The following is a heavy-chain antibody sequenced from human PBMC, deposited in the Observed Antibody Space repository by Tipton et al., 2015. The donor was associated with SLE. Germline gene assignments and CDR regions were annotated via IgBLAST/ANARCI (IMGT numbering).Heavy chain of an antibody. CDR3: ARIRPGHGDPFDF. V-gene: IGHV4-4*07. CDR1: VDSVGTNY. Sequence: TLSLTCTVSVDSVGTNYWNWIRQPAGKGLEWIGRLYGSGSPTHYNPSLEGRVTVSVDTSQNQVSLKLTSVTAADTAVYYCARIRPGHGDPFDFWGQGTLVTVSS. D-gene: IGHD4-17*01. J-gene: IGHJ4*02. CDR2: LYGSGSP.